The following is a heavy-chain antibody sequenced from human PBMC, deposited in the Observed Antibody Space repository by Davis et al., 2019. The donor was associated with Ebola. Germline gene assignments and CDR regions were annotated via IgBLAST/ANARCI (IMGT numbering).Heavy chain of an antibody. Sequence: SVKVSCKASGGTFSSYAISWVRQAPGQGLEWMGGIIPIFGTANYAQKFQGRVTITADESTSTAYMELSSLRSEDTAVYYCARHAYGDYGVYFDYWGQGTLVTVSS. CDR2: IIPIFGTA. D-gene: IGHD4-17*01. V-gene: IGHV1-69*13. CDR1: GGTFSSYA. CDR3: ARHAYGDYGVYFDY. J-gene: IGHJ4*02.